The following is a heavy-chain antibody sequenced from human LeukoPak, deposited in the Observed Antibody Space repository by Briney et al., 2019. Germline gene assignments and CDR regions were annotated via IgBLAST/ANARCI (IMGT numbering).Heavy chain of an antibody. CDR3: AKDLAAAGSNVWLSYYFDY. D-gene: IGHD6-13*01. J-gene: IGHJ4*02. CDR2: ISSSSSYI. Sequence: PGGSLRLSCAASGFTFSSYSMNWVRQAPGKGLEWVSSISSSSSYIYYADSVKGRFTISRDNAKNSLYLQMNSLRAEDTAVYYCAKDLAAAGSNVWLSYYFDYWGQGTLVTVSS. V-gene: IGHV3-21*01. CDR1: GFTFSSYS.